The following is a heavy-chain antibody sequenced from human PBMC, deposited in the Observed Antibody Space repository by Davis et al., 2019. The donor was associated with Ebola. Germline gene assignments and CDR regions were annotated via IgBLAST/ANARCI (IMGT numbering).Heavy chain of an antibody. V-gene: IGHV5-51*01. D-gene: IGHD3-10*01. CDR2: IYPGDSDT. CDR3: ARLRSITRLTSFYY. Sequence: GESLKISCKASGYSFTSNWISWVRQMPGKGLEWMGVIYPGDSDTRYSPSFQSQVIIAADKYISTVYLQWSSLKASDTAMYYCARLRSITRLTSFYYWGQGTLVTVSS. CDR1: GYSFTSNW. J-gene: IGHJ4*02.